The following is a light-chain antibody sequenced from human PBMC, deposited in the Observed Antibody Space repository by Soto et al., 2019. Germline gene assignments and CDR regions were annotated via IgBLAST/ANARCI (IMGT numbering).Light chain of an antibody. Sequence: EFVLTQSPGTLSLSPGERATLSCRASQSVSNYLAWYQRKPGQAPRLLIYGASSRATGIPDRFSGSGSGTDFTLTISRLEPEDFAVHYCHQYGGSPQTFGQGTKVDIK. CDR2: GAS. CDR3: HQYGGSPQT. CDR1: QSVSNY. J-gene: IGKJ1*01. V-gene: IGKV3-20*01.